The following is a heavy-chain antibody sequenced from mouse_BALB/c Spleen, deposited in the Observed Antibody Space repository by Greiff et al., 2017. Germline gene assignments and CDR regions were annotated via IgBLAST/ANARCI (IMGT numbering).Heavy chain of an antibody. Sequence: QVQLVESGPDLVAPSQSLSITCTVSGFSLTSYGVHWVRQPPGKGLEWLVVIWSDGSTTYNSALKSRLSISKDNSKSQVFLKMNSLQTDDTAMYYCARQGSGSSYWYFDVWGAGTTVTVSS. CDR3: ARQGSGSSYWYFDV. D-gene: IGHD1-1*01. CDR2: IWSDGST. CDR1: GFSLTSYG. V-gene: IGHV2-6-2*01. J-gene: IGHJ1*01.